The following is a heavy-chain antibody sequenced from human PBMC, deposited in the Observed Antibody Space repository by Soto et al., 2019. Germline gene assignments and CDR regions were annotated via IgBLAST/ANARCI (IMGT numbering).Heavy chain of an antibody. CDR2: IIPILGIA. Sequence: SVKVSCKASGGTFSSYTISWVRQAPGQGLEWMGRIIPILGIANYAQKFQGRVTITADKSTSTAYMELSSLRSEDTAVYYCARDQGGGSASDYWGQGTLVTVSS. CDR3: ARDQGGGSASDY. D-gene: IGHD3-10*01. CDR1: GGTFSSYT. V-gene: IGHV1-69*02. J-gene: IGHJ4*02.